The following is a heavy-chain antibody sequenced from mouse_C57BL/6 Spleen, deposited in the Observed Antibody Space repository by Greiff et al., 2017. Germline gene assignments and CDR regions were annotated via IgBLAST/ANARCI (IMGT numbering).Heavy chain of an antibody. Sequence: QVKLQQPGAELVKPGASVELSCKASGYTFTSYWMHWVKQRPGQGLEWIGMIHPNSGSTNYNEKFKSKATLTVDKSSSTAYMQLSSLTSDDSAVYYGANGYYYAIDYWGQGTSVTVSA. J-gene: IGHJ4*01. V-gene: IGHV1-64*01. D-gene: IGHD2-2*01. CDR2: IHPNSGST. CDR1: GYTFTSYW. CDR3: ANGYYYAIDY.